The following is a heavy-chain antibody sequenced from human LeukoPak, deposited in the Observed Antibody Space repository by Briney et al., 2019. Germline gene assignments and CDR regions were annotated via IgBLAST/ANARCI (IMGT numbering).Heavy chain of an antibody. Sequence: PGGSPRLSCAASGFTFSSYWMSWVRQAPGKGLEWVANIKQDGSDKYYVDSVKGRLTISRDNSKNSLYLQMNSLRAEDTAVYYCARTQCISTRCSHYFDYWGQGTLVTVSS. CDR1: GFTFSSYW. CDR3: ARTQCISTRCSHYFDY. J-gene: IGHJ4*02. CDR2: IKQDGSDK. V-gene: IGHV3-7*05. D-gene: IGHD2-2*01.